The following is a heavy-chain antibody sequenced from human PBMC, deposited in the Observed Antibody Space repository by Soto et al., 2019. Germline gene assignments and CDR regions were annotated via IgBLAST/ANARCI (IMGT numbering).Heavy chain of an antibody. CDR3: ARGDSIRWFAFDI. CDR1: GFTFSDSY. Sequence: QVQLVESGGGLVKPGGSLRLSCAASGFTFSDSYMSWIRQAPGKGLEWISHISSSGSTTYYADSLKGRFTISRDNAQNSLYLQINSLTTEDTAVYYCARGDSIRWFAFDIWGQGTMATVSS. CDR2: ISSSGSTT. J-gene: IGHJ3*02. D-gene: IGHD6-13*01. V-gene: IGHV3-11*01.